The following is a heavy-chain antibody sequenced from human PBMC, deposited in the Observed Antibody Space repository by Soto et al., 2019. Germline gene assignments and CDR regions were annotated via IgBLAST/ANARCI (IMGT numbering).Heavy chain of an antibody. CDR1: GGSISSYY. J-gene: IGHJ6*02. Sequence: PSETLSLTCAVYGGSISSYYWSWIRQPPGKGLEWIGYIYYSGSTNYNPSLKSRVTISVDTSKNQFSLKLSSVTAADTAVYYCARDSRSRGYSYGYALYYYGMDVWGQWTTVTVSS. D-gene: IGHD5-18*01. CDR3: ARDSRSRGYSYGYALYYYGMDV. CDR2: IYYSGST. V-gene: IGHV4-59*01.